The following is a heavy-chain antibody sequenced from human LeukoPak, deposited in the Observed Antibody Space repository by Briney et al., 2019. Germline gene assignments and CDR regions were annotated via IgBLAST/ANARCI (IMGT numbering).Heavy chain of an antibody. Sequence: KPSETLSLTCTVSGGSVTYTNYYWGWIRQPPGKGLQWIGVIYYNGKTYYNPSLKSRVTVAVDTSKNQFSLKLSSVTAADTAVYYCARVGLPYGDYVFDYWGQGTLVTVSS. CDR2: IYYNGKT. J-gene: IGHJ4*02. CDR3: ARVGLPYGDYVFDY. V-gene: IGHV4-39*01. D-gene: IGHD4-17*01. CDR1: GGSVTYTNYY.